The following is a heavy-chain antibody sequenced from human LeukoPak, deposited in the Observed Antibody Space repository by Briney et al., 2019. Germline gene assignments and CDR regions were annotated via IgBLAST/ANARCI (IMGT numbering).Heavy chain of an antibody. CDR2: IFPSGGGI. Sequence: GRSLRLSCAASGFTFSTFAMIWVRQPPGKGLEWVSSIFPSGGGIHYADSVRGRFTISRDNSKSTLSLQMNSLRAEDTAIYYCATYRQVLLPFESWGQGTLVTVSS. V-gene: IGHV3-23*01. CDR3: ATYRQVLLPFES. J-gene: IGHJ4*02. D-gene: IGHD2-8*02. CDR1: GFTFSTFA.